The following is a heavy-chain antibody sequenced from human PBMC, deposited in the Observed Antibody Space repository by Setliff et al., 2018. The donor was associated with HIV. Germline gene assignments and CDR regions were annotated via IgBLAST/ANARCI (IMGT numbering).Heavy chain of an antibody. D-gene: IGHD7-27*01. CDR1: GFNFSNTW. CDR3: AKDPANKVVPGVEYFQH. CDR2: IKTKADGGTA. J-gene: IGHJ1*01. V-gene: IGHV3-15*07. Sequence: GSLRLSCAASGFNFSNTWMNWVRQAPGKGLEWVGRIKTKADGGTADYADSVKGRFTISRDNSKNTVYLQMNSLRVEDTAVYYCAKDPANKVVPGVEYFQHWGQGTLVTVSS.